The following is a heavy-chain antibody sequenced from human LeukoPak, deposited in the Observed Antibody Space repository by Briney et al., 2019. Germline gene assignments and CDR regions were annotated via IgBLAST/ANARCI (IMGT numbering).Heavy chain of an antibody. D-gene: IGHD6-13*01. Sequence: SETLSLTCTVSGGSISSGTYYWSWIRQPAGKGLEWIGRIYTSGSTNYNPSLKSRVTISADTSKNQFSLKLSSVTAADTAVYYCARGLRDSSSWYEFSWFDPWGQGTLVTVSS. J-gene: IGHJ5*02. CDR1: GGSISSGTYY. CDR2: IYTSGST. V-gene: IGHV4-61*02. CDR3: ARGLRDSSSWYEFSWFDP.